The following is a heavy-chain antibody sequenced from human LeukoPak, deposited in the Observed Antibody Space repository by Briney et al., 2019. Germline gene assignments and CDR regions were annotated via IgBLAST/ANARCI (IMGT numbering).Heavy chain of an antibody. V-gene: IGHV3-7*01. Sequence: GGSLRLSCAASGFTFSSYWMSWVRQAPGKGLESVANMNQDGSEKYYVDSMKGRFTISRDNAKNSLYLQMNSLRAEDTAVYYCTKGLWAGVSAARDWGRGTLVTVSS. J-gene: IGHJ4*02. D-gene: IGHD2-8*01. CDR3: TKGLWAGVSAARD. CDR1: GFTFSSYW. CDR2: MNQDGSEK.